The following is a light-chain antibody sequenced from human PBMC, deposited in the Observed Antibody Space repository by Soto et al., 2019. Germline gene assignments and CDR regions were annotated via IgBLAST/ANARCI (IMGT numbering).Light chain of an antibody. J-gene: IGLJ2*01. Sequence: QSVLTQSSSASASLGSSVKLTCTLSSGHSNYIIAWHQQQPGKAPRYLMKVEGTGGYNKGSGVPDRFSGSSSGAARYLTISNLQSEDEADYYCCSYAGSSTFVVFGGGTKVTVL. CDR1: SGHSNYI. CDR2: VEGTGGY. V-gene: IGLV4-60*03. CDR3: CSYAGSSTFVV.